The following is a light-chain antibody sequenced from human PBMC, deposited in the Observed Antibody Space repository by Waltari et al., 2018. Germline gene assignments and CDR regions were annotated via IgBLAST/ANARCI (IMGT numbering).Light chain of an antibody. J-gene: IGLJ3*02. V-gene: IGLV5-45*01. Sequence: QAVLTQPASLSASPGASASLTCTLRSDINVGTYKIYWYQQRPGSPPQFFVKYKPDSGTQLGSGVPSRFSGSKDTSANACILLISELQAEDEADYYCMILYNNAVVFGGGTKVTVL. CDR3: MILYNNAVV. CDR2: YKPDSGT. CDR1: SDINVGTYK.